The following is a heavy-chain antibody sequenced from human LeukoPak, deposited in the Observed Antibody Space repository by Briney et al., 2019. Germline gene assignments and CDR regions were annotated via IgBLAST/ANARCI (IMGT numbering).Heavy chain of an antibody. D-gene: IGHD3-22*01. J-gene: IGHJ4*02. CDR2: IKSKTDGGTT. CDR3: TTVPESPYYYDSSGYFNFDY. CDR1: GGTFSSYA. V-gene: IGHV3-15*01. Sequence: SCKASGGTFSSYAISWVRQAPGKGLEWVGRIKSKTDGGTTDYAAPVKGRFTISRDDSKNTLYLQMNSLKTEDTAVYYCTTVPESPYYYDSSGYFNFDYWGQGTLVTVSS.